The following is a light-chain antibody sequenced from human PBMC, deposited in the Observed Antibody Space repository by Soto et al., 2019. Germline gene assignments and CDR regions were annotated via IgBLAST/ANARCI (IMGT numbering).Light chain of an antibody. CDR3: QQYNNWPLT. Sequence: EIVMTQSPATLSVSPGERATLSCRASQSVSSYLAWYQQKPGQAPRLLIYGASTRATGIPARFSGSGSGTEFTLTISSLQSEDFAVDYCQQYNNWPLTFGGGTKVEIK. V-gene: IGKV3-15*01. CDR2: GAS. CDR1: QSVSSY. J-gene: IGKJ4*01.